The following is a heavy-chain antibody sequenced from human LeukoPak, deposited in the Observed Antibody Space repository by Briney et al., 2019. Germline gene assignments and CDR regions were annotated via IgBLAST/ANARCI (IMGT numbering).Heavy chain of an antibody. V-gene: IGHV1-2*02. J-gene: IGHJ4*02. D-gene: IGHD5-12*01. CDR2: INPNSGGT. CDR1: GYTFTGYY. Sequence: ASVKVSCKASGYTFTGYYMHWVRQAPGQGLEWMGWINPNSGGTNYAQKFQGRVTMTRDTSISTAYMELSSLRADDTATYYCVRVGGMATIYTPHFDSWGQGTRVTVSS. CDR3: VRVGGMATIYTPHFDS.